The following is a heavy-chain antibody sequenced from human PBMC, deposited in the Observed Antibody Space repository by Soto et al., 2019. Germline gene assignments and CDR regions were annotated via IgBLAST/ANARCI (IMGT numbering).Heavy chain of an antibody. CDR2: INHSGST. Sequence: SETLSLTCAVYGGSFSGYYWSWIRQPPGKGLEWIGEINHSGSTNYNPSLKSRVTISVDTSKNQFSLKVSSVTAADTAVYYWARGRSSGWYFFRWFDPWGQGTLVTVSS. V-gene: IGHV4-34*01. J-gene: IGHJ5*02. D-gene: IGHD6-19*01. CDR1: GGSFSGYY. CDR3: ARGRSSGWYFFRWFDP.